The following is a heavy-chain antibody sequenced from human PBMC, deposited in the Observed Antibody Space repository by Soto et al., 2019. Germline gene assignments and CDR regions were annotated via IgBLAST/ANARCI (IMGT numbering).Heavy chain of an antibody. CDR1: GGTFSSYA. CDR3: ARSFWSGYPFDY. Sequence: GASVKVSCKASGGTFSSYAISWVRQAPGQGLEWMGGIIPIFGTANYAQKFQGRVTITADESTSTAYTELSSLRSEDTAVYYCARSFWSGYPFDYWGQGTLVTVSS. D-gene: IGHD3-3*01. V-gene: IGHV1-69*13. CDR2: IIPIFGTA. J-gene: IGHJ4*02.